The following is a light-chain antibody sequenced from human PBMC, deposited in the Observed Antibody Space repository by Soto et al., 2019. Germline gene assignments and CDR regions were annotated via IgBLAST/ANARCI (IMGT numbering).Light chain of an antibody. CDR2: DAS. CDR1: QSVSSY. CDR3: QQRSNWPPFT. Sequence: EIVLTQSPATLSLSPGERATLSCRATQSVSSYLAWYQQKPGQAPRLLIYDASNRATGIPARFSGSGSVTDFTLTKTSLEPEDFAVYYCQQRSNWPPFTFGPGTKVDIK. J-gene: IGKJ3*01. V-gene: IGKV3-11*01.